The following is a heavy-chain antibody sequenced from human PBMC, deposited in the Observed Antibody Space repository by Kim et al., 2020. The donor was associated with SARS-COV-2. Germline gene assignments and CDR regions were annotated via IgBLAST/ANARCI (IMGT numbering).Heavy chain of an antibody. CDR3: ARPAGYGNGDAFHV. D-gene: IGHD5-18*01. J-gene: IGHJ3*01. Sequence: AESVKGRFTTSRDNSNNILYLQMNNLRAEDTAVYYCARPAGYGNGDAFHVWGQGTMVTVSS. V-gene: IGHV3-53*01.